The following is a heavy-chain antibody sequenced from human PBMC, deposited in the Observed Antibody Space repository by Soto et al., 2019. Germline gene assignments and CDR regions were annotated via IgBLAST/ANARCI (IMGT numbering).Heavy chain of an antibody. J-gene: IGHJ6*02. V-gene: IGHV2-5*01. CDR2: IYCNDDK. CDR1: GFSLNSNGGH. CDR3: AHMNYQYVIDV. Sequence: SGPTLVNPTQPLTLPCTFSGFSLNSNGGHVGWIRQPREEVLEWLALIYCNDDKRYIPSLNSRLTITKDTSKNQLFLTMTNMDPEDTATYYCAHMNYQYVIDVWGQGTMVTVSS.